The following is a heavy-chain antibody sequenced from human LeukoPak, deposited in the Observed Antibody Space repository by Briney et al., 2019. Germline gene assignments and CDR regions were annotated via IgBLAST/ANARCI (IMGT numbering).Heavy chain of an antibody. Sequence: GGSLRLSCAASGFTFSSYSMNWVRQAPGKGLEWVSSISRSSHYVYYADSVKGRFTISRDNSKNTLYLQLNSLRAEDTAVYYCAKGSGGSCYSVVDCWGQGTLVIVSS. V-gene: IGHV3-21*04. CDR2: ISRSSHYV. D-gene: IGHD2-15*01. CDR1: GFTFSSYS. CDR3: AKGSGGSCYSVVDC. J-gene: IGHJ4*02.